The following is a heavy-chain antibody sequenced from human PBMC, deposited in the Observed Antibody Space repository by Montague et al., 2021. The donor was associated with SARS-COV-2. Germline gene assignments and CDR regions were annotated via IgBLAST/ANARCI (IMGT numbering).Heavy chain of an antibody. CDR1: GGSISGMNW. D-gene: IGHD6-19*01. CDR3: ARTGYSSGWHSFDD. V-gene: IGHV4-4*02. Sequence: SETLSLTCVVYGGSISGMNWWCCVRQPPRKRLGWGEDICHGESTNNNSSLRSRVIISVDKYKNLFSLEMSSVTAADAVVYYCARTGYSSGWHSFDDWGQGTLVTVSS. J-gene: IGHJ4*02. CDR2: ICHGEST.